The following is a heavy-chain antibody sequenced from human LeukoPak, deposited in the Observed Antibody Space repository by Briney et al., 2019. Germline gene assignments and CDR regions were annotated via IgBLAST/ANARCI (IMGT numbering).Heavy chain of an antibody. CDR2: ISGDGGST. J-gene: IGHJ4*02. CDR3: ARDPHSGSYYSRRFYYFDS. V-gene: IGHV3-43*02. CDR1: GFMFHDYA. Sequence: QPGGSLGLSCAAPGFMFHDYAIHWVRQAPGKGLEWVSLISGDGGSTFYADSVKGRFTISRDNAKNSLYLEMNSLRAEDTAVYYCARDPHSGSYYSRRFYYFDSWGQGTLVTVSS. D-gene: IGHD1-26*01.